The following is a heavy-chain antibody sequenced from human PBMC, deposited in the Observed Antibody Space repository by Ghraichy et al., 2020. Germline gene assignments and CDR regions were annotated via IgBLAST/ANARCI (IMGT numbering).Heavy chain of an antibody. CDR3: ARRNYETTGYFFDP. J-gene: IGHJ5*02. CDR2: IFYSGNT. V-gene: IGHV4-59*08. CDR1: GGSISSFY. D-gene: IGHD3-9*01. Sequence: LSLTCTVSGGSISSFYWSWIRQPPGKGLEWIGYIFYSGNTKYNPSLKSRVNMSVDTSNNRFSLRLTSVTAADTAIYFCARRNYETTGYFFDPWGHGILVTVSS.